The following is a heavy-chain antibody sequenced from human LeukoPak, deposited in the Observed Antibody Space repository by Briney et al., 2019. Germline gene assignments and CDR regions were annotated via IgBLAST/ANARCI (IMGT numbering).Heavy chain of an antibody. V-gene: IGHV4-59*01. CDR2: IYYSGST. D-gene: IGHD6-6*01. J-gene: IGHJ6*03. CDR3: ARVLDSSSSDYYYYYMDV. Sequence: SETLSLTCAVYGGSFSGYYWSWIRQPPGKGLEWIGYIYYSGSTNYNPSLKSRVTISVDTSKNQFSLKLSSVTAADTAVYYCARVLDSSSSDYYYYYMDVWGKGTTVTVSS. CDR1: GGSFSGYY.